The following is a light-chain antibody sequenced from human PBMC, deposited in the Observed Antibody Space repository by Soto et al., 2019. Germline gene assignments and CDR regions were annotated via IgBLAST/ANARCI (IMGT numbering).Light chain of an antibody. CDR3: CSYAGSPYV. V-gene: IGLV2-8*01. J-gene: IGLJ1*01. CDR2: EVS. Sequence: QSALTQPASVSGSPGQSITISCTGTSSDVGGYKHVSWYQHHPGKAPKLMIYEVSERPSGVPDRFSGSKSGNTASLTISGLQAEDEADYYCCSYAGSPYVFGTGTKLTVL. CDR1: SSDVGGYKH.